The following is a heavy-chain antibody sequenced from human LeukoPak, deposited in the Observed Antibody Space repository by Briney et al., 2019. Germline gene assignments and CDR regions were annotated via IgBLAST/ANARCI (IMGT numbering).Heavy chain of an antibody. CDR2: ISAYNGNT. J-gene: IGHJ5*02. Sequence: ASVKVSCKASGYTFTSYDISWVRQAPGQGLEWMGWISAYNGNTNYAQKFQGRVTMTRDTSTSTAYMELRRLRSDDTAVYYCARDLRTAVAGNWFDPWGQGTLVTVSS. V-gene: IGHV1-18*01. CDR1: GYTFTSYD. CDR3: ARDLRTAVAGNWFDP. D-gene: IGHD6-19*01.